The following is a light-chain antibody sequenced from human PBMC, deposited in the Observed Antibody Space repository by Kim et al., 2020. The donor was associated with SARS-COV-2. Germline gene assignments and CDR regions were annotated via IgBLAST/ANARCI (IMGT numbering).Light chain of an antibody. CDR3: QQSYSTPQT. CDR1: QNIATY. Sequence: DIQMTQSPSSLSASIGDTVTISCRASQNIATYLHWYQQIPGKAPKFLISHVSTLQTGVPSRFSGAGSGTAFTLTISSLQPEDFATYYCQQSYSTPQTFGQGTKLEI. V-gene: IGKV1-39*01. CDR2: HVS. J-gene: IGKJ2*01.